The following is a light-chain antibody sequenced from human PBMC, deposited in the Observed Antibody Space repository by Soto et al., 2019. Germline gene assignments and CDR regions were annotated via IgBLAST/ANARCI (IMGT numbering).Light chain of an antibody. CDR1: QSVDSN. CDR2: GAS. CDR3: QQYNNWPPWT. J-gene: IGKJ1*01. Sequence: EIVMTQSPVTLSVSPGERATLSCRASQSVDSNLAWYQQKPGQAPRLLIYGASTRATGIPARFSGSGSGTEFTLTISSLQSEDFAVYYCQQYNNWPPWTFGQGTKLEIK. V-gene: IGKV3-15*01.